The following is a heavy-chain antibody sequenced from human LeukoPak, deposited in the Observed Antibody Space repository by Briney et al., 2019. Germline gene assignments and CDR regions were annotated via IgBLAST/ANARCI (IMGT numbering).Heavy chain of an antibody. Sequence: ASVKVSCKVSGYTLTELSMHWVRQAPGKGLEWMGGFDPEDGETIYAQKFQGRVTMTEDTSTDTAYMELSSLRSKDTAVYYCATGFMTTQGMDVWGQGTTVTVSS. J-gene: IGHJ6*02. V-gene: IGHV1-24*01. CDR3: ATGFMTTQGMDV. D-gene: IGHD4-11*01. CDR1: GYTLTELS. CDR2: FDPEDGET.